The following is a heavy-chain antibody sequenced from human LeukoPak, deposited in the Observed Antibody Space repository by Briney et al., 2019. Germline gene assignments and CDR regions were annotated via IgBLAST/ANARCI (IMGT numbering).Heavy chain of an antibody. CDR1: GCTFTNDA. CDR2: ISAYNGNT. Sequence: ASVEGDCKASGCTFTNDAMNWVRQAPGQGLEWMGWISAYNGNTELAQKFQGRVTLATDASTSTAYVELRSLTSDDTAVYFCARGGSRSRRGDDAFDIWGQGTMVTVSS. V-gene: IGHV1-18*01. J-gene: IGHJ3*02. D-gene: IGHD3-10*01. CDR3: ARGGSRSRRGDDAFDI.